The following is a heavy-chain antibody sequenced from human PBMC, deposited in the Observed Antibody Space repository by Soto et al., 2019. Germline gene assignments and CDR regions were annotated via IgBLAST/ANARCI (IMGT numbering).Heavy chain of an antibody. V-gene: IGHV3-33*01. CDR2: IWYDGSNK. CDR3: ARQDPVSWDFDY. CDR1: GFTFSSYG. J-gene: IGHJ4*02. Sequence: QVQLVESGGGVVQPGRSLRLSCAASGFTFSSYGMHWVRQAPGKGLEWVAVIWYDGSNKYYADSVKGRFTISRDNSKNTLYLQMNSLRAEDTAVYYCARQDPVSWDFDYWGQGTLVTVSS. D-gene: IGHD6-13*01.